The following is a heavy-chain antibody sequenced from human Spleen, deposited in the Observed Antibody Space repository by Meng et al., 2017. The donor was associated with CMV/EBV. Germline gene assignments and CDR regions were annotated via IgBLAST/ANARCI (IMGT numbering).Heavy chain of an antibody. Sequence: GESLKISCAASGFTFSRYTMHWVRQAPGKGLGWVSYISGSSSTIYYVDSVKGRFTISRDNAKNSLYLQMNSLRAEDTAVYYCARELLNNQGYCRSTSCYESYGMDVWGQGTTVTVSS. V-gene: IGHV3-48*04. CDR2: ISGSSSTI. J-gene: IGHJ6*02. CDR3: ARELLNNQGYCRSTSCYESYGMDV. D-gene: IGHD2-2*01. CDR1: GFTFSRYT.